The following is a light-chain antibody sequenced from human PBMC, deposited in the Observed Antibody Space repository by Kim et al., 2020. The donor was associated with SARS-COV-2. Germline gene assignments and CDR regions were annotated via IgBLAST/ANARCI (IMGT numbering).Light chain of an antibody. CDR2: GDN. CDR3: QSYDSSLSIVV. V-gene: IGLV1-40*01. CDR1: SSNIGAGYD. Sequence: SVTISCTGSSSNIGAGYDVQWYEQVPGTAPNLLIYGDNNRPSGVPDRFSGSKSDTSASLAITGLQAEDEADYYCQSYDSSLSIVVFGGGTQLTVL. J-gene: IGLJ2*01.